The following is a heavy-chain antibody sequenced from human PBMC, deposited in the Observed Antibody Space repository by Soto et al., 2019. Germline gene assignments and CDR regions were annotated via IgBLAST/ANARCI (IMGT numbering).Heavy chain of an antibody. CDR3: ARGPLSSKWFSNCFDH. V-gene: IGHV4-31*03. CDR2: IYYSGNT. Sequence: PSETLSLTCTVSGGSISSGDYYWSWIRQHPVKGLEWIAYIYYSGNTYYNPSLKSRVTISVDTSKRQFSLKLSSVTAADTAVYYCARGPLSSKWFSNCFDHWGQGTLVTVSS. J-gene: IGHJ5*02. D-gene: IGHD6-13*01. CDR1: GGSISSGDYY.